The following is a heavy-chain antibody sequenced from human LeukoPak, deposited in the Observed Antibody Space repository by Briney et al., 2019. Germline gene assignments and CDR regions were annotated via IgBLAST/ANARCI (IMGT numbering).Heavy chain of an antibody. Sequence: PSETLSLTCTVSGRSVSSHYWSWIRQPPGKGLEGIGYMYYSGSTNYNPSLKSRVTISADTSKHQISLKPSSVTDADVSEYYCARAHGAIVGAPVSFDIWGQGTMVTVSS. CDR1: GRSVSSHY. CDR3: ARAHGAIVGAPVSFDI. CDR2: MYYSGST. D-gene: IGHD1-26*01. V-gene: IGHV4-59*02. J-gene: IGHJ3*02.